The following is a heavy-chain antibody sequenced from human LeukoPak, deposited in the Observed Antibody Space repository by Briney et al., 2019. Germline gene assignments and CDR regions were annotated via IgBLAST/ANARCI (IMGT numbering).Heavy chain of an antibody. CDR1: GGSISSYY. CDR3: AGSVVVIWGHDAFDI. CDR2: IYTSGST. V-gene: IGHV4-4*07. Sequence: PSETLSLTCTVSGGSISSYYWSWIRQPAGKGLEWIGRIYTSGSTNYNPSLKSRVTMSVDTSKNQFSLKLSSVTAADTAVYYCAGSVVVIWGHDAFDIWGQGTMVTVSS. J-gene: IGHJ3*02. D-gene: IGHD3-22*01.